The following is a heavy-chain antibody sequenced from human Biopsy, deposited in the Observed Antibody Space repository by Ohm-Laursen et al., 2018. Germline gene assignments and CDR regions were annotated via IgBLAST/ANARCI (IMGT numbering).Heavy chain of an antibody. CDR1: GGSISSGGSY. CDR2: IFNSANT. Sequence: TLSLTCTVSGGSISSGGSYWSWIRQRPGKGLEWIGYIFNSANTYYNPSLKSRVTISVDTSKSQFSLKLSSVTAADTAVYYCARLGSGDYFPTFFDFWGQGALVTVSS. J-gene: IGHJ4*02. V-gene: IGHV4-31*03. D-gene: IGHD5-12*01. CDR3: ARLGSGDYFPTFFDF.